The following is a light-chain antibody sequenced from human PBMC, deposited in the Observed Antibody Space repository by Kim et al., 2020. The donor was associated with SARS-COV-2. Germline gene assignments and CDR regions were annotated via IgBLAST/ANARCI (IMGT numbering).Light chain of an antibody. CDR2: DNN. J-gene: IGLJ2*01. CDR1: TSNIGNNY. Sequence: GQRVTTSSSGSTSNIGNNYVSWYQQLTETAPKLLIHDNNKRHSGIPDRFSGSKSGTSATLGITGLQTGDEAEYYCGTWDSSLNAVVFGGGTQLTVL. CDR3: GTWDSSLNAVV. V-gene: IGLV1-51*01.